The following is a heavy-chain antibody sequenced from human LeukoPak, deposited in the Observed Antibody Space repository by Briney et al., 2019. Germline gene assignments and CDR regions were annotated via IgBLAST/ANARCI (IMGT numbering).Heavy chain of an antibody. CDR3: ARDRDYYDSSAHYGGFDY. J-gene: IGHJ4*02. CDR2: INPSGGST. V-gene: IGHV1-46*01. Sequence: GSLKLSCKASGYTFTSYYMNWVRQAPGKGLEWMGIINPSGGSTSYKQKFQGKVTMTRDTSTSTVYMELSRMRSEDTAVYYCARDRDYYDSSAHYGGFDYCGQGTLATVSS. D-gene: IGHD3-22*01. CDR1: GYTFTSYY.